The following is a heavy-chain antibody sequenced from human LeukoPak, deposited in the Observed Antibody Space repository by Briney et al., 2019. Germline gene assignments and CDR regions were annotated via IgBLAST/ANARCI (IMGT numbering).Heavy chain of an antibody. CDR3: AKSMTLQWRGFFDL. CDR2: ISDSGANT. Sequence: PXXSLRLSCAASGFTFSTYAMSWVRQAPGKGLEWVSTISDSGANTYYADSVRGRFTISRDNSKNTLYLQKNSLRADDTAIYYCAKSMTLQWRGFFDLWGRGTHVTVSS. CDR1: GFTFSTYA. J-gene: IGHJ2*01. D-gene: IGHD6-19*01. V-gene: IGHV3-23*01.